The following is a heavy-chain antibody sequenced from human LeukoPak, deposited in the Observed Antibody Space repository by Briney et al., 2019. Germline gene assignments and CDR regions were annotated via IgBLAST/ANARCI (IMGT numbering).Heavy chain of an antibody. V-gene: IGHV4-34*01. D-gene: IGHD3-3*01. Sequence: SETLSLTCAVYGGSFSGYYWSWIRQPPGKGLEWIGEINYSGTPNYNPSLKSRLSISIDTPKKQFSLKVNSVTAADTAVYYCARGPPYYDFWSGYYYWGQGTLVTVSS. CDR2: INYSGTP. J-gene: IGHJ4*02. CDR3: ARGPPYYDFWSGYYY. CDR1: GGSFSGYY.